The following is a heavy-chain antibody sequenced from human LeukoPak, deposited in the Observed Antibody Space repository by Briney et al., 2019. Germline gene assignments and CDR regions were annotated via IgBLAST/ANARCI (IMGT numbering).Heavy chain of an antibody. CDR1: GGSISSHY. Sequence: SETLSLTCTVSGGSISSHYWSWIRQPPGKGLERIGYIYYSGSTKFNPSLKSRVTISVDTSKNQFSLKLSSVTAADTAVYYCARRGRLYYDSSGYLYYFDYWGQGTLVTVSS. CDR2: IYYSGST. D-gene: IGHD3-22*01. V-gene: IGHV4-59*11. J-gene: IGHJ4*02. CDR3: ARRGRLYYDSSGYLYYFDY.